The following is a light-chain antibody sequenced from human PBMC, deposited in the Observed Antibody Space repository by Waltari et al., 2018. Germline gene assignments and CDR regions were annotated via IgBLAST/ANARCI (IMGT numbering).Light chain of an antibody. V-gene: IGKV1-6*01. Sequence: AIQMTQSPSSLSASVGDRVTITCRASQGIRNDLGWYQQKPGEAPKLLIYAASTLQSGVSSRFSGSGSGTDFTLTISSLQPEEFATYDCLQDYNYPLTFGGGTKVEIK. CDR1: QGIRND. J-gene: IGKJ4*01. CDR3: LQDYNYPLT. CDR2: AAS.